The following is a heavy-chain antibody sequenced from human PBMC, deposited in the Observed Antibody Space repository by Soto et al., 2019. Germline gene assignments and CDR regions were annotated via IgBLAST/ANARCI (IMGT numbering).Heavy chain of an antibody. V-gene: IGHV3-49*03. Sequence: GGSLRLSCTASGFTFGDYAMSWFRQAPGKGLEWVGFIRSKAYGGTTEYAASVKGRFTISRDDSKSIAYLQMNSLKTEDTAVYYCTRDDYCSSTSCYFDIWGQGTMVTVSS. CDR1: GFTFGDYA. CDR2: IRSKAYGGTT. CDR3: TRDDYCSSTSCYFDI. D-gene: IGHD2-2*01. J-gene: IGHJ3*02.